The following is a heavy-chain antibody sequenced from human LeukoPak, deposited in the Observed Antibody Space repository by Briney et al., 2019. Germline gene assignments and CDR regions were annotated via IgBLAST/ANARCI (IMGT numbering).Heavy chain of an antibody. CDR3: AKDHEFYFDY. CDR1: GFTFSSYG. J-gene: IGHJ4*02. V-gene: IGHV3-30*18. Sequence: PGRSLRLSCAASGFTFSSYGMHWVRQAPGKGLEWVAVISYDGSNKYYADSVKGRFTISRDNSKNTLYQQMNSLRAEDTAVYYCAKDHEFYFDYWGQGTLVTVSS. CDR2: ISYDGSNK.